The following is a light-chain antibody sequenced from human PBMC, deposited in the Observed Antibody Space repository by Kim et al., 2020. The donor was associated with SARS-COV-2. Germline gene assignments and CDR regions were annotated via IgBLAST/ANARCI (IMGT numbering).Light chain of an antibody. CDR3: QQYGSSPPYT. Sequence: PGDRATLACRASQSVSSSYLAWYQQKPGQAPRRLIYGASSRATGIPDRFSGSGSGTDFTLTISRLEPEDFAVYYCQQYGSSPPYTFGQGTKLEI. J-gene: IGKJ2*01. V-gene: IGKV3-20*01. CDR1: QSVSSSY. CDR2: GAS.